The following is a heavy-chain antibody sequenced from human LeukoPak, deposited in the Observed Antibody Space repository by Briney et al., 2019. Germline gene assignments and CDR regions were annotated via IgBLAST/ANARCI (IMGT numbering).Heavy chain of an antibody. D-gene: IGHD3-10*01. J-gene: IGHJ1*01. CDR3: ANYGSGSNKVQH. CDR2: INHSGST. Sequence: PSETLSLTCAVYGGSFSGYYWSWIRQPPGKGLEWIGEINHSGSTNYNPSLKSRVTISVDTSKNQFSLKLSSVTAADTAVYYCANYGSGSNKVQHWGQGTLVTVSS. CDR1: GGSFSGYY. V-gene: IGHV4-34*01.